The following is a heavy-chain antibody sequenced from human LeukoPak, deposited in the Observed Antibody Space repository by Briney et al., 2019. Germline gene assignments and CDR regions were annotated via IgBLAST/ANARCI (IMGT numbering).Heavy chain of an antibody. D-gene: IGHD6-19*01. V-gene: IGHV3-48*03. CDR2: ISSSGSTI. CDR3: ARAQRQWLAYYYYYYMDV. J-gene: IGHJ6*03. Sequence: GGSLRLSCAASGFTFSSYEMNWVRQAPGKGLEWVSYISSSGSTIYYADSVKGRFTISRDNAKNSLYLQMNSLRAEDTAVYYCARAQRQWLAYYYYYYMDVWGKGTTVTISS. CDR1: GFTFSSYE.